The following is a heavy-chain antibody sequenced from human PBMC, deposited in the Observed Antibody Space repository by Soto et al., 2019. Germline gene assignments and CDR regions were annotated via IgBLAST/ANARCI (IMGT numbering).Heavy chain of an antibody. CDR3: GRIAGPGRGPWFDP. D-gene: IGHD6-13*01. J-gene: IGHJ5*02. Sequence: SXTLSLTCAVTGYAISSSNWWGWIRQPPGKGLEWIGYISYSGSTYYNRSLKSRVTMSVDTSKNQFFLDLSSVTAVDTAVYYCGRIAGPGRGPWFDPWGQGTLVTVSS. CDR2: ISYSGST. V-gene: IGHV4-28*01. CDR1: GYAISSSNW.